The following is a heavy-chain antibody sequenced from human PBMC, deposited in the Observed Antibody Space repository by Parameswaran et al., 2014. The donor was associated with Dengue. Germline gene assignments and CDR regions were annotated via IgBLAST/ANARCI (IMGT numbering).Heavy chain of an antibody. CDR2: IYSGGST. Sequence: VRQAPGKGLEWVSVIYSGGSTYYADSVKGRLTISRHNSKNTLYLQMNSLRAEDTAVYYCARGSGRKYQLLPRYYYYYMDVWGKGTTVTVSS. J-gene: IGHJ6*03. D-gene: IGHD2-2*01. CDR3: ARGSGRKYQLLPRYYYYYMDV. V-gene: IGHV3-53*04.